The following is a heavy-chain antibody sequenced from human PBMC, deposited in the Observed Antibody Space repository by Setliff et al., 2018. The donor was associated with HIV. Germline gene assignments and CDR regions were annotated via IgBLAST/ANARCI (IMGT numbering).Heavy chain of an antibody. CDR2: IYYSGST. CDR1: GGSISSYY. V-gene: IGHV4-59*12. CDR3: ARGLVGATTLAMFDY. D-gene: IGHD1-26*01. Sequence: SETLSLTCTVSGGSISSYYWSWIRQPPGKGLEWIGYIYYSGSTNYNPSLKSRVSVSIGPSKNQFSLKLSSVTAADTAVYYCARGLVGATTLAMFDYWGHGTLVTVSS. J-gene: IGHJ4*01.